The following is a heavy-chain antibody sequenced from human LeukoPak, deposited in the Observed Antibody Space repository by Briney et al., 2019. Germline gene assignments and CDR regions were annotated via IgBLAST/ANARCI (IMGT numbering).Heavy chain of an antibody. D-gene: IGHD4/OR15-4a*01. CDR3: ARDPRFDYGAAFDI. Sequence: PSETLSLTCIVSGGSISSNNYYWGWIRQPPGKGLECIGSVYYSGSTYYNPSLKSRVTISLDTSKNHFSLKLSSVTAADTAVYYCARDPRFDYGAAFDIWGQGTMVTVSS. J-gene: IGHJ3*02. CDR1: GGSISSNNYY. V-gene: IGHV4-39*07. CDR2: VYYSGST.